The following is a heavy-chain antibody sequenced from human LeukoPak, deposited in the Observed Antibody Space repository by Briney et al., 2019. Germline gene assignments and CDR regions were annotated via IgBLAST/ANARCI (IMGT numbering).Heavy chain of an antibody. J-gene: IGHJ4*02. D-gene: IGHD2-21*02. V-gene: IGHV1-8*01. CDR2: MNPHSGHT. Sequence: GASVKVSCKASGYSFTSLDVNWVRQATGQGLEWMGWMNPHSGHTGYAQKFQGRATMTSDTSTSTAFMELSSLGSEDTAVYYCTRGFFADGNGDYNKELDFWGQGTQVIVSS. CDR3: TRGFFADGNGDYNKELDF. CDR1: GYSFTSLD.